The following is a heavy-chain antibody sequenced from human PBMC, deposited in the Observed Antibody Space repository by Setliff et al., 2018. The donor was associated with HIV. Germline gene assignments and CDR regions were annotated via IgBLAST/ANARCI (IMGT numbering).Heavy chain of an antibody. CDR2: IHHTGHI. V-gene: IGHV4-34*01. D-gene: IGHD2-2*01. CDR3: VASSSWSCRLNY. Sequence: SETLSLTCAFYGASFTDYYWNWIRQPPGKGLEWIGEIHHTGHINYNPSFKSRVTMSLDMSTNQFSLKMASVTAADAAIYYCVASSSWSCRLNYWGQGTLVTVSS. CDR1: GASFTDYY. J-gene: IGHJ4*02.